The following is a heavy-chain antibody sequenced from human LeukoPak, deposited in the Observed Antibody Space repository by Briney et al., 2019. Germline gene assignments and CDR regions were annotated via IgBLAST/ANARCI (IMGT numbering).Heavy chain of an antibody. Sequence: GGSLRLSCAASGFTFSNYWMHWVRQAPGKGLVWVSRINGDGSSRNYADSVKGRFTISRDNPKNTLFLQMNSLRAEDTAVYFCAKRGVVIRVILVGFHREAYYFDSWGQGALVTVSS. D-gene: IGHD2-21*01. CDR3: AKRGVVIRVILVGFHREAYYFDS. V-gene: IGHV3-74*01. J-gene: IGHJ4*02. CDR1: GFTFSNYW. CDR2: INGDGSSR.